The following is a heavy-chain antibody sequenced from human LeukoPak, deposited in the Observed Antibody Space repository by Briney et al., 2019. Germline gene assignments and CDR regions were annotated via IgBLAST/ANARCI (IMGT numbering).Heavy chain of an antibody. CDR3: ARGGGIYQHRIDH. V-gene: IGHV4-39*01. Sequence: SETLSLTCTVSGGSISSSSYYWGWSRQPPGKGLDWIGSIYYSGSTYYNPSLKRRVTISVDTYKNQFSLKLNSVTAADTAVYYCARGGGIYQHRIDHWGQGTLVTVSS. CDR2: IYYSGST. CDR1: GGSISSSSYY. D-gene: IGHD3-16*01. J-gene: IGHJ4*02.